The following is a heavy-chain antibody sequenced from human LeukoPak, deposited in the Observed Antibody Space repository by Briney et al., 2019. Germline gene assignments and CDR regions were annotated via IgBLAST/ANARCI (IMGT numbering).Heavy chain of an antibody. V-gene: IGHV3-30*18. J-gene: IGHJ4*02. D-gene: IGHD2-2*01. CDR3: AKSKTTSWSDFDY. CDR1: GFTFSSYA. Sequence: GGSLRLSCAASGFTFSSYAMHWVRQAPGKGLEWVAVISYDGSNKYYADSVKGRFTVSRDNSKNTLSLQMNGLRAEDTAVYYCAKSKTTSWSDFDYWGQGTLVTVSS. CDR2: ISYDGSNK.